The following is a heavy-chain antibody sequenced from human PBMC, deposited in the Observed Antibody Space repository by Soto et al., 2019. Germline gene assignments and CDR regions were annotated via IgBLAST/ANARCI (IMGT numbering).Heavy chain of an antibody. CDR2: INSDGSST. D-gene: IGHD3-10*01. J-gene: IGHJ6*02. CDR1: GFTFSSSW. Sequence: PGGSLRLSCAASGFTFSSSWMHWVRQAPGKGLVWVSRINSDGSSTSYVDSVKGRFTISRDNAKNTLYLQMNSLRAEDTAVYYCARGKGFGKDYYYYYGMDVWGQGTTVTVSS. V-gene: IGHV3-74*01. CDR3: ARGKGFGKDYYYYYGMDV.